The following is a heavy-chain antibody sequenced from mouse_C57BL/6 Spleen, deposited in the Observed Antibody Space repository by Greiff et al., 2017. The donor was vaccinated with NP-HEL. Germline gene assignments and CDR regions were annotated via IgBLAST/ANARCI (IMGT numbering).Heavy chain of an antibody. CDR1: GYAFSSSW. CDR3: TRQLRLPSWFAY. CDR2: IYPGDGDT. Sequence: QVTLKESGPELVKPGASVKISCKASGYAFSSSWMNWVKQRPGKGLEWIGRIYPGDGDTNYNGKFKGKATLTADKSSSTAYMQLSSLTSEDSAVYFCTRQLRLPSWFAYWGQGTLVTVSA. D-gene: IGHD3-2*02. J-gene: IGHJ3*01. V-gene: IGHV1-82*01.